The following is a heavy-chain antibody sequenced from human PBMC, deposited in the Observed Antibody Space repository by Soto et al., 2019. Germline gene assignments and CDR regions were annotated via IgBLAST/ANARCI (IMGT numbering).Heavy chain of an antibody. CDR3: ARDGGYFGGSSKNYYYYYGMDV. CDR1: GYTFTSYY. V-gene: IGHV1-46*01. J-gene: IGHJ6*02. CDR2: INPSGGST. Sequence: ASVKVSCKASGYTFTSYYMHWVQQAPGQGLEWMGIINPSGGSTSYAQKFQGRVTMTRDTSTSTVYMELSSLRSEDTAVYYCARDGGYFGGSSKNYYYYYGMDVWGQGTTVTVSS. D-gene: IGHD6-13*01.